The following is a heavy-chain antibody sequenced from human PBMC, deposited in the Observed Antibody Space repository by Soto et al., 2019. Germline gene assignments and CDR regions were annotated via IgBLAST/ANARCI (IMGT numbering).Heavy chain of an antibody. Sequence: QVQLVQSGAEVKKPGASVKVSCKASGYTFTSFVISWVRQAPGQGLEWMGWISASNGDTNSAQKCQGRHHMATATSTNTAYMELRSLRSDDTAVYYCARADFGVVPAATYIDHWGQRTRVSVSS. CDR1: GYTFTSFV. CDR2: ISASNGDT. J-gene: IGHJ4*02. V-gene: IGHV1-18*01. CDR3: ARADFGVVPAATYIDH. D-gene: IGHD6-25*01.